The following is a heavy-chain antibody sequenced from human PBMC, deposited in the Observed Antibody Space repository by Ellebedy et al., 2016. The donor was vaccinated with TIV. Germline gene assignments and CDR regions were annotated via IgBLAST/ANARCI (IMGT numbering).Heavy chain of an antibody. CDR1: GDSITGYF. Sequence: MPSETLSLTCTVSGDSITGYFCSRIRQPPGKGLEWIGYIYSSGSTNYNPSLKSRVTVSVDTSKNQFSLKLSSVTAADTAVYYCARCPGDTAMVTCYFDYWGQGTLVTVSS. CDR3: ARCPGDTAMVTCYFDY. D-gene: IGHD5-18*01. CDR2: IYSSGST. V-gene: IGHV4-59*12. J-gene: IGHJ4*02.